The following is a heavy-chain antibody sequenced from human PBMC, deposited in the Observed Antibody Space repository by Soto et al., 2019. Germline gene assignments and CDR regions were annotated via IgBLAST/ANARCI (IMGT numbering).Heavy chain of an antibody. J-gene: IGHJ4*02. CDR2: ISYDGSNK. CDR1: GFTFSSYA. D-gene: IGHD6-6*01. Sequence: VGSLRLSCAASGFTFSSYAMHWVRQAPGKGLEWVAVISYDGSNKYYADSVKGRFTISRDNSKNTLYLQMNSLRAEDTAVYYCARDRAPYFEYSSPSIAGYWGQGTLVTVSS. CDR3: ARDRAPYFEYSSPSIAGY. V-gene: IGHV3-30-3*01.